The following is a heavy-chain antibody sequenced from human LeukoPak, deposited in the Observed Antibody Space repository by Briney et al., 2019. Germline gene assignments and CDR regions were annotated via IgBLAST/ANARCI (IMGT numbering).Heavy chain of an antibody. CDR2: IGSSSSTI. V-gene: IGHV3-48*01. Sequence: PGGSLRLSCAASGFTFSSYSMNWVRQAPGKGLEWVSYIGSSSSTIYYADSVKGRFTISRDNAKNSLYLQMNSLRAEDTAVYYCARAPIAAAGLPDAFDIWGQGTMVTVSS. D-gene: IGHD6-13*01. CDR3: ARAPIAAAGLPDAFDI. J-gene: IGHJ3*02. CDR1: GFTFSSYS.